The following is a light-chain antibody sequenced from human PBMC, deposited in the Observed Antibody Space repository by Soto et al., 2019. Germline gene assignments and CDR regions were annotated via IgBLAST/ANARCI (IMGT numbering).Light chain of an antibody. V-gene: IGLV2-23*01. CDR2: EGT. Sequence: QSALTHPASVSGSPGQSITISCTGTNNLVSWYQQHPGKAPKVVVYEGTKRPSGVSNRISGSNSGGTASLTISGLQAEDEAPYFCCAYVGARSYVFGPGTKLTVL. J-gene: IGLJ1*01. CDR1: NNL. CDR3: CAYVGARSYV.